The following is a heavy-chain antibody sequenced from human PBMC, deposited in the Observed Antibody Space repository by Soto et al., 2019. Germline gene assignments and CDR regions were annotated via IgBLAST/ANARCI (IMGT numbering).Heavy chain of an antibody. CDR1: GGSISSYY. D-gene: IGHD5-12*01. CDR3: ARHGGIGYYYSVFDY. V-gene: IGHV4-59*08. Sequence: QVQLQESGPGLVKPSETLSLSCTVSGGSISSYYWSWIRQPPGKGLEWIGYIYYTGSTDYNPSLKSRVPISVDTSKNQFSLKLNSVTAADTAVYYCARHGGIGYYYSVFDYWGQGTLVTVSS. J-gene: IGHJ4*02. CDR2: IYYTGST.